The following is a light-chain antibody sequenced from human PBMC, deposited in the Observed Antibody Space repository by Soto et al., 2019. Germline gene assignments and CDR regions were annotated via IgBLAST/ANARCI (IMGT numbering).Light chain of an antibody. CDR3: QQTYSTPPWT. CDR2: DAS. J-gene: IGKJ1*01. CDR1: QGIGTY. V-gene: IGKV1-39*01. Sequence: DIHLTQSPSSLSASVGDRVTISCRATQGIGTYLTWYQQKPGRAPNLLIYDASTLQTGAPSRFSGRASATDFTLAISSLQPEDVGTYFCQQTYSTPPWTFGQGTRVEIK.